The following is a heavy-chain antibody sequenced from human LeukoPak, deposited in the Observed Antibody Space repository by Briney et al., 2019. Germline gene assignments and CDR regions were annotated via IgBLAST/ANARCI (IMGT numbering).Heavy chain of an antibody. CDR1: GFTFSSYA. Sequence: GGSLTLSCAASGFTFSSYAMHWVRQAPGKGLEWVAVISYDGSNKYYADSVKGRFTISRDNSKNTLYLQMNSLRAEDTAVYYCARDPTSTYYYDSSGYHDYWGQGTLVTVSS. D-gene: IGHD3-22*01. J-gene: IGHJ4*02. CDR3: ARDPTSTYYYDSSGYHDY. V-gene: IGHV3-30*04. CDR2: ISYDGSNK.